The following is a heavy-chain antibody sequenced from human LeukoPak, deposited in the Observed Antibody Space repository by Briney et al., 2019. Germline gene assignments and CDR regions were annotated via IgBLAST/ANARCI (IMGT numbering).Heavy chain of an antibody. CDR3: AKNPSLGTYFRFDS. V-gene: IGHV3-23*01. J-gene: IGHJ5*01. Sequence: GGSLRLSCTASGFTFINYAVSWVRQAPGKGLEWVSAISGSGGTTYYADSVKGRFTISRDNSKNTLYLQMDSLRAEDTAIYYCAKNPSLGTYFRFDSWGQGTLVTVSS. CDR1: GFTFINYA. CDR2: ISGSGGTT. D-gene: IGHD2/OR15-2a*01.